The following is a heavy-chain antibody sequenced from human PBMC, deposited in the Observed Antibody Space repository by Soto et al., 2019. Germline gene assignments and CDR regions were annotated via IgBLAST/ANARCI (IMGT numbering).Heavy chain of an antibody. J-gene: IGHJ6*03. CDR3: AKDLGTDDFWSAYYTYYYMDV. V-gene: IGHV3-23*01. D-gene: IGHD3-3*01. CDR2: ISGSGDNT. Sequence: EVQLLESGGGLVQPGGSLRLSCAASGFTFSSYALNWVRQAPGKGLEWVSVISGSGDNTYYADSVKGRFTISRDNSKHTLYLQMTSLRAEDTAVYYCAKDLGTDDFWSAYYTYYYMDVWGKGTTVTVSS. CDR1: GFTFSSYA.